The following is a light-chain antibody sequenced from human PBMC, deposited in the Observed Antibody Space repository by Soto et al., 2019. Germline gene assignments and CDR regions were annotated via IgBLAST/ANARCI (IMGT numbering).Light chain of an antibody. V-gene: IGKV2-40*01. J-gene: IGKJ2*01. CDR1: QSLLDSDDGNTY. CDR2: TLS. CDR3: VQRREFPYT. Sequence: DVVMTQTPLSLPVTPGEPASISCRSSQSLLDSDDGNTYLDWYLQKPGQSPQLLIYTLSNRAAGVPARFSGSGAGTDFTLKISRVEAEDVGVYYCVQRREFPYTFGQGTKVEIK.